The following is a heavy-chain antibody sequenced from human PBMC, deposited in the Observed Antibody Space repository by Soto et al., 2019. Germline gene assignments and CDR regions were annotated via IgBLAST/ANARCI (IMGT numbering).Heavy chain of an antibody. V-gene: IGHV4-31*03. CDR2: IYYSGST. J-gene: IGHJ4*02. CDR1: GGSISSGGYY. Sequence: QVQLQESGPGLVKPSQTLSLTCTVSGGSISSGGYYWSWIRQHPGKGLEWIGYIYYSGSTYYNPSLKSRVTRSVDTSKNPFSLKLSSVTAADTAVYYCARIPYYYGSGSYPTPYYFDYWGQGTLVTVSS. D-gene: IGHD3-10*01. CDR3: ARIPYYYGSGSYPTPYYFDY.